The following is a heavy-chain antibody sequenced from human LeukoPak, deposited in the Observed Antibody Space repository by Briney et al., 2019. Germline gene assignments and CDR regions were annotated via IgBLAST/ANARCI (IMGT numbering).Heavy chain of an antibody. J-gene: IGHJ4*02. CDR3: AREFVVRGVIVGQE. Sequence: GASVKVSCKASGYTFTGYYMHWVRQAPGQGLEWMGGINPNSGGTNYAQKFQGRVTMTRDTSISTAYMELSRLRSDDTAVYSCAREFVVRGVIVGQEWGQGTLVTVSS. CDR2: INPNSGGT. V-gene: IGHV1-2*02. CDR1: GYTFTGYY. D-gene: IGHD3-10*01.